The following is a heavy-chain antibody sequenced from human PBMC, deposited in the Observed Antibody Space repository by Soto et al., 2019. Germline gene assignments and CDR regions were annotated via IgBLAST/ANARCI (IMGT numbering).Heavy chain of an antibody. D-gene: IGHD2-2*01. V-gene: IGHV3-23*01. J-gene: IGHJ4*02. CDR3: AKDPRYCSPTSCYY. CDR1: GFTFSNFA. Sequence: EVQLLESGGGLVQPGGSLRLSCAASGFTFSNFAMSWVRQAPGKGLEWVSGIGNSGGSTYYGDSVKGRFSISRDNSKNTLYLQMNSLRAEDTAVYFCAKDPRYCSPTSCYYWGQGTLVTVSS. CDR2: IGNSGGST.